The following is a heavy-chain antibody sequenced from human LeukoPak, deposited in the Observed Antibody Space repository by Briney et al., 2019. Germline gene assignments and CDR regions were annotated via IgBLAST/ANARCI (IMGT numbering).Heavy chain of an antibody. J-gene: IGHJ4*02. V-gene: IGHV3-53*01. D-gene: IGHD1-26*01. CDR3: ASAPLLSGSYGY. CDR1: GFTVSSNY. Sequence: GGSLRLSCAASGFTVSSNYMSWVRQAPGKGLEWVSVIYSGGSTYYADSVKGRFTISRDNSKNTLYLQMNSLSAEDTAVYYCASAPLLSGSYGYWGQGTLVTVSS. CDR2: IYSGGST.